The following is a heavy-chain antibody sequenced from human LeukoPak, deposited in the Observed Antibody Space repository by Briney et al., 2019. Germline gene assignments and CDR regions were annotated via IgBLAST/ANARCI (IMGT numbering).Heavy chain of an antibody. CDR1: GFTFSSYS. CDR3: ARGALLHPNLDAFDI. CDR2: ISSSSSYI. V-gene: IGHV3-21*01. J-gene: IGHJ3*02. D-gene: IGHD2-2*02. Sequence: PGGSLRLSCAASGFTFSSYSMNWVRQAPGKGLEWVSSISSSSSYIYYADSVKGRFTISRDNAKNSLYLQMNSLRAEDTAVYYCARGALLHPNLDAFDIWGQGTMVTVSS.